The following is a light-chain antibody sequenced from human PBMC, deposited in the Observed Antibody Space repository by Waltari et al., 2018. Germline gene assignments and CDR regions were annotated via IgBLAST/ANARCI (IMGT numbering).Light chain of an antibody. J-gene: IGKJ4*01. CDR1: QGISSY. CDR3: QQYYSYPRT. V-gene: IGKV1-8*01. Sequence: AIRITQSPSSLSASTGDRVTITCRASQGISSYLAWYQQKPGKAPKLLIYAASTLQSGVPSRFSGSGSGTDFTLTISCLQSEDFATYYCQQYYSYPRTFGGGTKVEIK. CDR2: AAS.